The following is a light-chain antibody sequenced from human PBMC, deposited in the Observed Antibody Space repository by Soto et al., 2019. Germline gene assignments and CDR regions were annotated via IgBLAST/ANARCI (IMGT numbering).Light chain of an antibody. V-gene: IGKV1-5*01. CDR1: QIITSW. CDR2: DAS. CDR3: QQRWT. J-gene: IGKJ1*01. Sequence: DIQMTQSPSTLSASVGDRVTITCRASQIITSWLAWYQQKPGKAPKLLIYDASSLESGVPSRFGGSGSGTEFTLTISSLQPDDFATYYCQQRWTFGQGTKVEIQ.